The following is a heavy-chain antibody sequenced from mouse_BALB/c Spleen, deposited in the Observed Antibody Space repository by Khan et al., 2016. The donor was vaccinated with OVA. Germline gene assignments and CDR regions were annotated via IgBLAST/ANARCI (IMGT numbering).Heavy chain of an antibody. CDR2: ISYSGST. Sequence: EVQLQESGPGLVKPSQSLSLTCTVTGYSITSDYAWNWIRQFPGNKLEWMGYISYSGSTSYNPSLKSRISITRDTSKNQFFLHLNSVTTEDTATDCCARLGTEFTYWGHRTLVTVAA. V-gene: IGHV3-2*02. D-gene: IGHD3-3*01. J-gene: IGHJ3*01. CDR1: GYSITSDYA. CDR3: ARLGTEFTY.